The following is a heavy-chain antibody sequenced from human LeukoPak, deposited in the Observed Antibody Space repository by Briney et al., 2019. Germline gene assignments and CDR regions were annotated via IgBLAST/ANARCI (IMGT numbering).Heavy chain of an antibody. CDR3: ARVGCSSTSRYTDLDY. V-gene: IGHV3-48*01. CDR2: ISSSSSTI. Sequence: GGSLRLSCAASGFTFSSYSMNWVRQAPGKGLEWVSYISSSSSTIYYADSVKGRFTISRDNAKNSLYLQMNSLRAEDTAVYYCARVGCSSTSRYTDLDYWGQGTLVTVSS. J-gene: IGHJ4*02. D-gene: IGHD2-2*02. CDR1: GFTFSSYS.